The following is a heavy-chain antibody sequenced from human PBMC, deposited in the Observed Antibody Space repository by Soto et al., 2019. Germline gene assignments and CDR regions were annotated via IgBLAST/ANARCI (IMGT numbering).Heavy chain of an antibody. Sequence: PGGSLRLSCAASGFTFSSYGMHWVRQAPGKGLEWVAVIWYDGSNKYYADSVKGRFTISRDNSKTTLYLQMNSLRAEDTAVYYWARSATSSRMSDINIAYWGQGTLVTVSS. J-gene: IGHJ4*02. D-gene: IGHD1-26*01. CDR2: IWYDGSNK. V-gene: IGHV3-33*01. CDR1: GFTFSSYG. CDR3: ARSATSSRMSDINIAY.